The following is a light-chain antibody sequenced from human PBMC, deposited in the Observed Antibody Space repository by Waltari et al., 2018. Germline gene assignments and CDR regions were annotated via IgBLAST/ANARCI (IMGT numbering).Light chain of an antibody. CDR1: QSISSY. V-gene: IGKV1-39*01. Sequence: DIQMTQSPSSLSASVGDRVTIPCRASQSISSYLNWYQQKPGKAPKLLIYAASNLQSGVPSRFSGSESGTDFTLTISSLQPEDFATYYCQQSYSTPWTFGQGTKVEIK. CDR3: QQSYSTPWT. CDR2: AAS. J-gene: IGKJ1*01.